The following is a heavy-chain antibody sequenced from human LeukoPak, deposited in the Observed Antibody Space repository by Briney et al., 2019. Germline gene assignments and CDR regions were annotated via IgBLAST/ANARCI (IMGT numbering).Heavy chain of an antibody. Sequence: GASVKVSCKASGYIFTGYYMHWVRQAPGQGLEWMGWINPNSGGTNSAQKFQGRVTMTRDTSISTASMELSRLTSDDTAVYYCARHPYSGSYHFDYWGQGTLVTVSS. CDR2: INPNSGGT. CDR1: GYIFTGYY. D-gene: IGHD1-26*01. V-gene: IGHV1-2*02. J-gene: IGHJ4*02. CDR3: ARHPYSGSYHFDY.